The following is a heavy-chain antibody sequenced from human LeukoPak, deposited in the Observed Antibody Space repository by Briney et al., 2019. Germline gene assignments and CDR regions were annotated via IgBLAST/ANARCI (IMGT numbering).Heavy chain of an antibody. CDR3: ARGIVRRELRWFDP. D-gene: IGHD1-26*01. V-gene: IGHV4-38-2*02. Sequence: PSETLSLTCTVSGYSISSGYFWGWMRQPPGKGLEWIGSIYQSETAHYNPSLKSRVTISVDTSKNQFSLKLSSVTAADTAVYYCARGIVRRELRWFDPWGQGTLVTVSS. CDR1: GYSISSGYF. CDR2: IYQSETA. J-gene: IGHJ5*02.